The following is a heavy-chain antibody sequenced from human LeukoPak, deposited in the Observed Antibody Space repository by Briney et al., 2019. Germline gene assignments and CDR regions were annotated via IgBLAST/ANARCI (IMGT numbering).Heavy chain of an antibody. J-gene: IGHJ4*02. V-gene: IGHV4-59*12. CDR2: IYYSGST. CDR1: GGSISSYY. D-gene: IGHD6-13*01. CDR3: ARGRGIAAAGTSLDY. Sequence: PSETLSLTCTVSGGSISSYYWSWIRQPPGKGLEWIGYIYYSGSTNYNPSLKSRVTISVDTSKNQFSLKLSSVTAADTAVYYCARGRGIAAAGTSLDYWGQGTLVTVSS.